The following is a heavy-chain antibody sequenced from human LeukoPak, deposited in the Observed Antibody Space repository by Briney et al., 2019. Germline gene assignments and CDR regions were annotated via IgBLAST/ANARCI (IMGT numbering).Heavy chain of an antibody. CDR3: ARDPYCGGDCWGDAFDI. V-gene: IGHV4-30-4*01. CDR2: IYYIGST. CDR1: GGSISSGDYY. D-gene: IGHD2-21*02. Sequence: PSETLSLTCTVSGGSISSGDYYWSWIRQPPGKGLEWIGYIYYIGSTYYNPSLKSRVTISVDTSKNQFSLKLSSVTASDTAVYYCARDPYCGGDCWGDAFDIWGQGTMVTVSS. J-gene: IGHJ3*02.